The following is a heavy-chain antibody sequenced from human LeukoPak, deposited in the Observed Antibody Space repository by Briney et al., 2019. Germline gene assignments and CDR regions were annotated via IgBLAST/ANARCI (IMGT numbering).Heavy chain of an antibody. CDR3: AREWGTSCYLDY. CDR1: GGSISSSNW. V-gene: IGHV4-4*02. Sequence: SETLSLTCAVSGGSISSSNWWSWVRQRPGKGLEWIGEIYHSGSTNYNPSLKSRVTISVDKSKNQFSLKLSSVTAADTAVYYCAREWGTSCYLDYWGQGTLVTVSS. D-gene: IGHD2-2*01. J-gene: IGHJ4*02. CDR2: IYHSGST.